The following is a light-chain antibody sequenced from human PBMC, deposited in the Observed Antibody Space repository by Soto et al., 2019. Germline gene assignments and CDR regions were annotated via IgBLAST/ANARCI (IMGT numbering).Light chain of an antibody. J-gene: IGKJ2*01. V-gene: IGKV1-5*01. CDR2: DAS. CDR1: QSISSW. CDR3: QQYNSYWT. Sequence: DIQMTQSPSTLSASVGDRVTITCRASQSISSWLAWYQQKPGKAPKLLIYDASSLESGVPSRFSGSGSGTEFTLTISSLQPDDFATYYCQQYNSYWTFGHGTKLEIK.